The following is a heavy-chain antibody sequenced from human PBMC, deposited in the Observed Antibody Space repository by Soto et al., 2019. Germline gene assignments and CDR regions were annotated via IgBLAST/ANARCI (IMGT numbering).Heavy chain of an antibody. V-gene: IGHV4-4*02. J-gene: IGHJ1*01. CDR1: GGSISSSDW. CDR3: ARGIGYYSAEYFQH. CDR2: VYDSGST. Sequence: QVQLQESGPGLVKPSGTLSLTCAVSGGSISSSDWWSWVRQPPGKGLEWIGEVYDSGSTNYNPSLKSRVTISVDKSKNQFSLKLRSVTAADTAVYYCARGIGYYSAEYFQHWSQGTLVTVSS. D-gene: IGHD3-22*01.